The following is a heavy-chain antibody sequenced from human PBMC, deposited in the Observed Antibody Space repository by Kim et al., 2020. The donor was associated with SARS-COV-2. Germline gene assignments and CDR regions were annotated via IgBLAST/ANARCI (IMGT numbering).Heavy chain of an antibody. J-gene: IGHJ4*02. CDR3: AKDHPSSGWPTFDL. V-gene: IGHV3-23*01. D-gene: IGHD6-19*01. Sequence: RGSLRLSCAASGYSVETSAMSWVRQAPEGGLEWISAITKFDGRTYYGDSVRCRFTISRDNSKNTVFLQMDSLRAEDTGLYYCAKDHPSSGWPTFDLWGQG. CDR2: ITKFDGRT. CDR1: GYSVETSA.